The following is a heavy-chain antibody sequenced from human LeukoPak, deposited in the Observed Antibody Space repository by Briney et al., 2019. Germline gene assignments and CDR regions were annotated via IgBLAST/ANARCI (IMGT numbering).Heavy chain of an antibody. CDR1: GFTFSIYS. V-gene: IGHV3-21*01. CDR3: ARSSGYYGGYFDY. Sequence: GGSLRLSCATSGFTFSIYSMNWVRQAPGKGLEWVSFISSGSSFIFYADSVKGRFTISRDNSKNTLYLQMGSLRAEDMAVYYCARSSGYYGGYFDYWGQGTLVTVSS. CDR2: ISSGSSFI. J-gene: IGHJ4*02. D-gene: IGHD3-22*01.